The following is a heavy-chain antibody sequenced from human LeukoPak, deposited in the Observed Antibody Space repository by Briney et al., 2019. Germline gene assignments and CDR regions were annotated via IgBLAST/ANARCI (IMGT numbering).Heavy chain of an antibody. CDR3: ARWYYYDSSGIRSAFDI. Sequence: PSETLSLTCTVSGGSISSSSYYRGWIRQPPGKGLEWIGSIYYSGSTYYNPSLKSRVTISVDTSKNQFSLKLSSVTAADTAVYYCARWYYYDSSGIRSAFDIWGQGTMVTVSS. CDR2: IYYSGST. CDR1: GGSISSSSYY. V-gene: IGHV4-39*01. D-gene: IGHD3-22*01. J-gene: IGHJ3*02.